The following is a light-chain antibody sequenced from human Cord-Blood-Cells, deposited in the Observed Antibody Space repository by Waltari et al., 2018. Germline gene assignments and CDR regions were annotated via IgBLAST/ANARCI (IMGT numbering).Light chain of an antibody. J-gene: IGKJ3*01. CDR1: QSISSY. V-gene: IGKV1-39*01. CDR3: QQSYSTPLVT. CDR2: AAS. Sequence: DIQMTQSPSSLSASVGDRVTITCRASQSISSYLNWYQQKPGKAPKLLIYAASSLQSGVQSRFSGSGSGTDFTLTISSLQPEDFATYYCQQSYSTPLVTFGPGTKVDIK.